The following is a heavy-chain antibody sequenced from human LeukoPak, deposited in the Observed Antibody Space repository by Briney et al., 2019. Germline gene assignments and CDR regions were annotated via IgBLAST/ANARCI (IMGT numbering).Heavy chain of an antibody. J-gene: IGHJ1*01. CDR1: GFTFSSYA. CDR3: AKGHYYDSSGYPEYFQH. D-gene: IGHD3-22*01. V-gene: IGHV3-23*01. Sequence: GGSLRLSCAASGFTFSSYAMSWVRQAPGKGLEWGSAISGSGGSTYYADSVKGRFTISRDNSENTLYLQMNSLRAEDTAVYYCAKGHYYDSSGYPEYFQHWGQGTLVTVSS. CDR2: ISGSGGST.